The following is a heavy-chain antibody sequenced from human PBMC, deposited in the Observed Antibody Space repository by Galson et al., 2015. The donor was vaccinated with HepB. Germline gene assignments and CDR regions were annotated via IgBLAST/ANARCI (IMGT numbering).Heavy chain of an antibody. CDR2: IYWDDDK. CDR1: GFSLSTSGVG. Sequence: PALVKPTQTLTLTCTVSGFSLSTSGVGVGWIRQPPGKALEWLALIYWDDDKRYSPSLKSRLTITKDTSKNQVVLTMTNMDPVDTATYYCATQGRIAAAGTFDYWGQGTLVTVSS. D-gene: IGHD6-13*01. J-gene: IGHJ4*02. CDR3: ATQGRIAAAGTFDY. V-gene: IGHV2-5*02.